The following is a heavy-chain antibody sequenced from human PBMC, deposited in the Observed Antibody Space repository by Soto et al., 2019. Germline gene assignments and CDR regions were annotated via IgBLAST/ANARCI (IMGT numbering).Heavy chain of an antibody. CDR1: GLSFRNYS. CDR3: LVRDGDY. V-gene: IGHV3-23*04. J-gene: IGHJ4*02. CDR2: ISGSDDTT. Sequence: EVQVVDSGGGLVRPGGSLRLSCAGSGLSFRNYSMNWVRQAPGKGLEWVSRISGSDDTTHYRDSVEGRFTVSRDESRNTLYLQMNSLRAEDTATYFCLVRDGDYWGQGTLVTVSS. D-gene: IGHD2-21*01.